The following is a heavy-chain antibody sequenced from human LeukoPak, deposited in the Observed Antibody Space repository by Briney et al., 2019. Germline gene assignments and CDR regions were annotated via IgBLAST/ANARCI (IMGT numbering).Heavy chain of an antibody. J-gene: IGHJ4*02. Sequence: ASVKVSCKASGYTFTSYGISWVRQAPGQGLEWMGWISAYNGNTNYAQKLQGRVTMTTDTSTSTAYMELRSLRSDDTAVYYCARDLSGSYYLSPAGHWGQGTLVTVSS. CDR1: GYTFTSYG. V-gene: IGHV1-18*01. CDR2: ISAYNGNT. CDR3: ARDLSGSYYLSPAGH. D-gene: IGHD1-26*01.